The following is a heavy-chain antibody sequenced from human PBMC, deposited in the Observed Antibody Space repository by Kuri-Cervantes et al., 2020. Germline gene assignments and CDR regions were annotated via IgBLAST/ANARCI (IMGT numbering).Heavy chain of an antibody. Sequence: GGSLRLSCAASGFTFSNYAMSWVRQAPGKGLEWVSSIGGRGGSTYYSDSVRGRFTISRDNSKNTLYLQMNSLRAEDTAVYYCAKEGGDYGDYAAFDIWGQGTMVTVSS. J-gene: IGHJ3*02. D-gene: IGHD4-17*01. CDR1: GFTFSNYA. CDR2: IGGRGGST. V-gene: IGHV3-23*01. CDR3: AKEGGDYGDYAAFDI.